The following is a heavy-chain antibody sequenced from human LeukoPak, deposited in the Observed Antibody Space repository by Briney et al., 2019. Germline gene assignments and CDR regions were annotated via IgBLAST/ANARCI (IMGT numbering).Heavy chain of an antibody. J-gene: IGHJ4*02. D-gene: IGHD3-3*01. CDR3: ARDSTDYDFWSGYFVY. Sequence: SETLSLTCTVSGGSISSYYWSWIRQPAGKGLEWIGRIYTSGSTNYNPSLKSRVTISVDTSKNQFSLKLSSVTAADTAVYYCARDSTDYDFWSGYFVYWGQGTLVTVSS. CDR2: IYTSGST. CDR1: GGSISSYY. V-gene: IGHV4-4*07.